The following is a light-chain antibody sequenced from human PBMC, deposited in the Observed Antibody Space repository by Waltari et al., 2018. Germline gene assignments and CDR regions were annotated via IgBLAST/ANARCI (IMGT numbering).Light chain of an antibody. J-gene: IGLJ3*02. CDR3: SSYTTTTWV. V-gene: IGLV2-14*01. CDR1: CSDVGGYNY. Sequence: QSALTQPASVSGSPGQSITISCTGTCSDVGGYNYVPWYQQHPGKAPKLMIYEVSNRPPGVSNRFSGSKSGNTASLTISGLQADDEADYYCSSYTTTTWVFGGGTKLTVL. CDR2: EVS.